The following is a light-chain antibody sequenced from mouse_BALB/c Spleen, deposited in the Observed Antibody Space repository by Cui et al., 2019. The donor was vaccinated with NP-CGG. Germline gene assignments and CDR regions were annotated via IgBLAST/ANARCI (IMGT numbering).Light chain of an antibody. CDR2: GTK. V-gene: IGLV1*01. Sequence: QAVVTQESELTTSPGETVTLTCRPSTGAVTTSNYANWVQEKPDHLFTGLIGGTKNRAPGVPARFSGSLIGDKAALTITRAQTEDEAIYFCALWYSNHWVFGGGTKLTVL. CDR1: TGAVTTSNY. J-gene: IGLJ1*01. CDR3: ALWYSNHWV.